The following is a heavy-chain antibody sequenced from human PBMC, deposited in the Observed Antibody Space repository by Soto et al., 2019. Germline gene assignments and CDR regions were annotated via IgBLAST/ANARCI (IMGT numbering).Heavy chain of an antibody. CDR2: IYYSGNT. CDR3: ARDRHYYGSGSPEYNWFDP. V-gene: IGHV4-31*03. D-gene: IGHD3-10*01. CDR1: GGSISSGGYY. J-gene: IGHJ5*02. Sequence: SETLSLTCTLSGGSISSGGYYWSSIRQHPGKGLEWIGYIYYSGNTYYNPSLKSRVTISVDTSKNQFSLKLSSVTAADTAVYYCARDRHYYGSGSPEYNWFDPWGQGPRVIVSS.